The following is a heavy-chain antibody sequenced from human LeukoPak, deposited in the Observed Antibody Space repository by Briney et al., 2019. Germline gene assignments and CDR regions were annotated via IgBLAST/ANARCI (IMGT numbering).Heavy chain of an antibody. J-gene: IGHJ3*02. V-gene: IGHV1-24*01. CDR1: XYTXTELS. CDR3: ATSLRRYCSSTSCEIPRNAFDI. D-gene: IGHD2-2*01. Sequence: ASVXXSCKVSXYTXTELSMHWVRQAPGKGLEWMGGFDPEDGETIYAQKFQGRVTMTEDTSTDTAYMELSSLRSEDTAVYYCATSLRRYCSSTSCEIPRNAFDIWGQGTMVTVSS. CDR2: FDPEDGET.